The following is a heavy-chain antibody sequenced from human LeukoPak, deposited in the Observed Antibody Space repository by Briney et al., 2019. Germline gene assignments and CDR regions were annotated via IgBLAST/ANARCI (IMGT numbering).Heavy chain of an antibody. D-gene: IGHD3-10*01. CDR3: TTARNMVRGVIPLDY. CDR1: GFTFSNAW. V-gene: IGHV3-15*01. CDR2: IRSKTDGGTT. J-gene: IGHJ4*02. Sequence: GGSLRLSCAASGFTFSNAWMSWVRQAPGKGLEWVGRIRSKTDGGTTDYAAPVKGRFTISRDDSKNTLYLQMNSLKTGDTAVYYCTTARNMVRGVIPLDYWGQGTLVTVSS.